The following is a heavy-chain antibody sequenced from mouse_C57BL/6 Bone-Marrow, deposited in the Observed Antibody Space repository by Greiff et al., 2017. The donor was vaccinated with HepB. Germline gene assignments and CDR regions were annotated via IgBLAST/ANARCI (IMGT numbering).Heavy chain of an antibody. Sequence: VQLQQPGAELVRPGTSVKLSCKASGYTFTSYWMHWVKQRPGQGLEWIGVIDPSDSYTNYNQKFKGKATLTVDTSSSTAYMQLSSLTSEDSAVYYCARGEEYPLFDYWGQGTTLTVSS. CDR2: IDPSDSYT. D-gene: IGHD5-1*01. CDR1: GYTFTSYW. V-gene: IGHV1-59*01. CDR3: ARGEEYPLFDY. J-gene: IGHJ2*01.